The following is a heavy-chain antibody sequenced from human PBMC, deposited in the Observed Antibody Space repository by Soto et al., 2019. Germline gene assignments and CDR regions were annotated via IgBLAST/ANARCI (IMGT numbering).Heavy chain of an antibody. Sequence: QVQLVQSGTEVKKSGASVKLSCKTSGYTFTTYSITWVRQAPGQGLEWMGWVSAYNGNTNYAQKFQGIVTMTTDMSTSTAYMERRSLGSDDTAMYSCAREAFGVHSSWFDHGGQGTLVTFSS. CDR1: GYTFTTYS. J-gene: IGHJ5*02. V-gene: IGHV1-18*04. CDR2: VSAYNGNT. CDR3: AREAFGVHSSWFDH. D-gene: IGHD6-13*01.